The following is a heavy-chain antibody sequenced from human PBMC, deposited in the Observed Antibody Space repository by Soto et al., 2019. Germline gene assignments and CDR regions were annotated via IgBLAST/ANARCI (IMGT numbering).Heavy chain of an antibody. CDR2: IFSNDEK. Sequence: QVTLKESGPVLVKPTETLTLTCTVSGFSLSNARMGVSWIRQPPGKALEWLAHIFSNDEKSYSTSLKSRLTISKDTSKSQVVLTMTNMDPVDTATYYCARISRQQLVRGRAQIGYFDYWGQGTLVTVSS. D-gene: IGHD6-13*01. CDR3: ARISRQQLVRGRAQIGYFDY. J-gene: IGHJ4*02. V-gene: IGHV2-26*01. CDR1: GFSLSNARMG.